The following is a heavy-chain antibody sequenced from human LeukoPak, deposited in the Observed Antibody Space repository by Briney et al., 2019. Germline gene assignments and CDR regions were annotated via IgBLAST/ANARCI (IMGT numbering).Heavy chain of an antibody. V-gene: IGHV1-69*05. Sequence: SVKVSCKASGGTFSSYAISWVRQAPGQGLEWMGGIIPIFGTANYAQKFQGRVTITTDESTSTAYMELSSLRSEDTAVYYCAREAHYDFWSGSEMDAFDIWGQGTMVTVSS. CDR3: AREAHYDFWSGSEMDAFDI. D-gene: IGHD3-3*01. CDR2: IIPIFGTA. CDR1: GGTFSSYA. J-gene: IGHJ3*02.